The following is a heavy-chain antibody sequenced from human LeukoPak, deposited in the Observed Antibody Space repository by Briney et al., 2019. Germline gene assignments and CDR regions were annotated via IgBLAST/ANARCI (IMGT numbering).Heavy chain of an antibody. CDR2: IWYDGSNK. J-gene: IGHJ4*02. Sequence: GGSLRLSCAASGFTFSSYGMHWVRQAPGKGLEWVAVIWYDGSNKHYADSVKGRFTISRDNSKNTLYLQMNSLRAEDTAVYYCARGRGRVTVRSSIPFFDYWGQGTLVTVSS. CDR3: ARGRGRVTVRSSIPFFDY. D-gene: IGHD2-21*01. V-gene: IGHV3-33*01. CDR1: GFTFSSYG.